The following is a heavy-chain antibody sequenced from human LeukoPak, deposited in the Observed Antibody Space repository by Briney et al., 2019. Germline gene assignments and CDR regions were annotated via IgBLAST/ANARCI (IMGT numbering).Heavy chain of an antibody. V-gene: IGHV4-39*07. Sequence: SETLSLTCTVSGGSIRSSYYYWGWIRQPPGKGLEWIGSIYDSGSTYYNPSLKSRVTISVDMSENQFSLKLSSVTAADTAVYYCANYGAGTYRFDPWGQGTLVTVSS. CDR3: ANYGAGTYRFDP. CDR1: GGSIRSSYYY. CDR2: IYDSGST. J-gene: IGHJ5*02. D-gene: IGHD3-10*01.